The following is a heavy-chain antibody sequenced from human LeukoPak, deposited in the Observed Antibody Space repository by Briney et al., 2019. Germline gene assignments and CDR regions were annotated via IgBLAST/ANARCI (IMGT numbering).Heavy chain of an antibody. CDR3: ASDPLVATGYFDY. CDR2: IIPIFGTA. J-gene: IGHJ4*02. V-gene: IGHV1-69*05. CDR1: GGTFSSYA. Sequence: SVKVSCKASGGTFSSYAISWVRQAPGQGLEWMGRIIPIFGTANYAQKFQGRVTITTDESTSTAYMELSSLRSEDTAVYYCASDPLVATGYFDYWGQETLVTVSS. D-gene: IGHD5-12*01.